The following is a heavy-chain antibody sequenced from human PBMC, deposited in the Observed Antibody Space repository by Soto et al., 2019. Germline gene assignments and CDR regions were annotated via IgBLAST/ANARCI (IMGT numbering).Heavy chain of an antibody. Sequence: GGSLRLSCAASGFTFSSYGMHWVRQAPGKGLEWVAVISYDGSNKYYADSVKGRFTISRDNSKNTLYLQMNSLRAEDTAVYYCAKERATVTAGVLDYWGQGTLVTVSS. D-gene: IGHD4-17*01. CDR2: ISYDGSNK. J-gene: IGHJ4*02. V-gene: IGHV3-30*18. CDR1: GFTFSSYG. CDR3: AKERATVTAGVLDY.